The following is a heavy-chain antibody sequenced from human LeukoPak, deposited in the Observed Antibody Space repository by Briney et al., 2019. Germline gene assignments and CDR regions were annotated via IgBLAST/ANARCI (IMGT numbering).Heavy chain of an antibody. CDR3: VKAFIAVAAVYYFDY. CDR1: GFTFSSYA. J-gene: IGHJ4*02. CDR2: ISSNGGST. D-gene: IGHD6-19*01. Sequence: GGSLRLSCSASGFTFSSYAMHWVRQAPGKGLEYVAAISSNGGSTYYADSVKGRFTISRDNSKNTLYLQMSSLRAEDTAVYYCVKAFIAVAAVYYFDYWGQGTLVTVSS. V-gene: IGHV3-64D*09.